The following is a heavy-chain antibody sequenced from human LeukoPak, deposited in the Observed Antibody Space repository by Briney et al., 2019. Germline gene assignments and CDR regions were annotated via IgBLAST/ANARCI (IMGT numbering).Heavy chain of an antibody. CDR1: GFTFTTYW. D-gene: IGHD4-23*01. CDR3: VTLTSVVSEHAFDM. CDR2: IIPDGTTT. Sequence: GGSLRLSCAASGFTFTTYWVHWFRKAPGKGLMWVARIIPDGTTTNHADFVKGRFTISRDNAKNTVSLQMNSLSAEDTTVYYCVTLTSVVSEHAFDMWGQGTMVGVSP. V-gene: IGHV3-74*01. J-gene: IGHJ3*02.